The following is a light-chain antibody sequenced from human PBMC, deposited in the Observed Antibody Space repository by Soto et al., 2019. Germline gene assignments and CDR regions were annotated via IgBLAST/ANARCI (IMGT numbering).Light chain of an antibody. Sequence: AIQMTQSPSSLSASVGDRVTITCRASQGIRKDLVWYQQKPGKAPKLLIYATSNLRSGVPLRFSGSGSGTVSTLTISRLQPEDFAPYYCLQDYNYPYPLGQGTKLEIK. CDR1: QGIRKD. J-gene: IGKJ2*01. V-gene: IGKV1-6*01. CDR3: LQDYNYPYP. CDR2: ATS.